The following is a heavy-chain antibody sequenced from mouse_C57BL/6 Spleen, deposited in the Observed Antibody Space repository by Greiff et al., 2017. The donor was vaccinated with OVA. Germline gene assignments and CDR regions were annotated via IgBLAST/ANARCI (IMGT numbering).Heavy chain of an antibody. CDR1: GYTFTGYW. D-gene: IGHD1-1*01. Sequence: VQLQESGAELMKPGASVKLSCKATGYTFTGYWIEWVKQRPGHGLEWIGEILPGSGSTNYNEKFKGKATFTADTSANTAYMQLSSLTTEDSAIYYCARGGNYYGSSPYWYFDVWGTGTTVTVSS. J-gene: IGHJ1*03. CDR3: ARGGNYYGSSPYWYFDV. V-gene: IGHV1-9*01. CDR2: ILPGSGST.